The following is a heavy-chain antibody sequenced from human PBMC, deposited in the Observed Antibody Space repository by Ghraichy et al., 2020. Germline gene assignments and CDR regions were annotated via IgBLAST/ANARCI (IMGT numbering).Heavy chain of an antibody. Sequence: GESLRLSCAASGFTFSSYAMSWVRQAPGKGLEWVSAISGSGGSTYYADSVKGRFTISRDNSKNTLYLQMNSLRAEDTAVYYCAKTHSRCSSTSCYNFDYWGQGTLVTV. CDR2: ISGSGGST. V-gene: IGHV3-23*01. J-gene: IGHJ4*02. D-gene: IGHD2-2*02. CDR3: AKTHSRCSSTSCYNFDY. CDR1: GFTFSSYA.